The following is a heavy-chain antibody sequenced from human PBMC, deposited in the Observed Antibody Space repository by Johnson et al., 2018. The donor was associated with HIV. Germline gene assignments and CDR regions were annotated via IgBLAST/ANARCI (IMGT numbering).Heavy chain of an antibody. D-gene: IGHD3-22*01. CDR1: GFTVSSNY. Sequence: VQLVESGGGVVQPGGSLRLSCAASGFTVSSNYMSWVRQGPGKGLEWVSVIYRGGSAYYADSVKGRLTISRANSRNTLYLQMNSLIAEDTAVYYCARHSDPWFVSGYYNGSFDIWGQGTMVTVSS. V-gene: IGHV3-66*04. CDR3: ARHSDPWFVSGYYNGSFDI. CDR2: IYRGGSA. J-gene: IGHJ3*02.